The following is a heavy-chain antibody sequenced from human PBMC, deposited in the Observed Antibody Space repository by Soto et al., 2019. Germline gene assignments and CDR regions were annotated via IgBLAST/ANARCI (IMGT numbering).Heavy chain of an antibody. CDR1: GYTFTSYY. J-gene: IGHJ4*02. CDR3: ARDLGIAAADLDY. V-gene: IGHV1-46*01. D-gene: IGHD6-13*01. CDR2: INPSGGST. Sequence: ASLKVSFKASGYTFTSYYMHWLRQAPGQGLEWMGIINPSGGSTSYAQKFQGRVTMTRDTSTSTVYMELSSLRSEDTAVYYCARDLGIAAADLDYWGQGTLVTVS.